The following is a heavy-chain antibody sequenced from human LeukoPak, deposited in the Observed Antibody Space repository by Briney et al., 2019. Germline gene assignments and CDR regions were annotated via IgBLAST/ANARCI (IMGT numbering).Heavy chain of an antibody. Sequence: ASVKVSCKASGYTFTNYGISWVRQAPGQGLEWVGWITAYNDNTNYAQTPQGRVTMTTDTSTSTAYMELRSLRSDDTAVYYCARALLWFGEPSHIDYWGQGTLVTASS. D-gene: IGHD3-10*01. V-gene: IGHV1-18*01. CDR1: GYTFTNYG. J-gene: IGHJ4*02. CDR2: ITAYNDNT. CDR3: ARALLWFGEPSHIDY.